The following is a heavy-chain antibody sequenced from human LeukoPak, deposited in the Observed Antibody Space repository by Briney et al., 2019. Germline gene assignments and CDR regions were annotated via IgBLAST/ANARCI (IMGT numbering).Heavy chain of an antibody. V-gene: IGHV4-59*01. J-gene: IGHJ4*02. CDR2: IYYSGST. CDR1: GGSISSYY. CDR3: ARVTGYMIEDYFDY. D-gene: IGHD3-22*01. Sequence: SETLSLTCTVSGGSISSYYWSWIRQPPGKGLEWIGYIYYSGSTNYNPSLKSRVTISVDTSKNQFSLRLSSVTAADAAVYYCARVTGYMIEDYFDYWGQGTLVTVSS.